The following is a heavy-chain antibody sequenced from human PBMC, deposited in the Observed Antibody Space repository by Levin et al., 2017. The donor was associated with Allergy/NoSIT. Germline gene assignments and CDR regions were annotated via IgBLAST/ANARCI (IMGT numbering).Heavy chain of an antibody. Sequence: GESLKISCAASGFTFSSYAMSWVRQAPGKGLEWVSVISGSGGSTYYADSVEGRFTISRDNSKNTLYLQMNSLRADDTAIYYCARGVYGARAPNDAFDIWGQGTMVTVSS. D-gene: IGHD3-10*01. CDR1: GFTFSSYA. CDR2: ISGSGGST. J-gene: IGHJ3*02. CDR3: ARGVYGARAPNDAFDI. V-gene: IGHV3-23*01.